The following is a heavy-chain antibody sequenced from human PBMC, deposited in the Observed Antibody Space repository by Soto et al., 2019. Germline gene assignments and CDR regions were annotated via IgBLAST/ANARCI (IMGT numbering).Heavy chain of an antibody. CDR1: GGSLSSYY. Sequence: PSETLSLTCTVSGGSLSSYYWSWIRQPPGKGLEWIGYIYYSGSTNYNPSLKSRVTISVDTSKNQFSLKLSSVTAADTAVYYCARLNVGWMYYDILTGYPNDYGMDVWGQGTTVTVS. CDR3: ARLNVGWMYYDILTGYPNDYGMDV. CDR2: IYYSGST. V-gene: IGHV4-59*08. D-gene: IGHD3-9*01. J-gene: IGHJ6*02.